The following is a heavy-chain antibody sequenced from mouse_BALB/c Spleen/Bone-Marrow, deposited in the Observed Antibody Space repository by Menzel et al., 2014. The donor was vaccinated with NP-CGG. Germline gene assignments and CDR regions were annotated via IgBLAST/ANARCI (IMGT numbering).Heavy chain of an antibody. Sequence: EVKLQESGAELVKPGASVKLSCTASGFNIKDTHLHWVKQRPEQGLDWIGRIDPAIFTKYDPKFQGKATITADTSSNTAYLHLSSLTSEDTAVYYCASYRYGWYFDVWGAGTTVTVSS. CDR1: GFNIKDTH. V-gene: IGHV14-3*02. CDR2: IDPAIFT. CDR3: ASYRYGWYFDV. J-gene: IGHJ1*01. D-gene: IGHD2-14*01.